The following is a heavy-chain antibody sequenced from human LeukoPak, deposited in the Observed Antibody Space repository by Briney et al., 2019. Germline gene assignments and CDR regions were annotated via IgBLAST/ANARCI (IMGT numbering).Heavy chain of an antibody. Sequence: PGGSLRLSCAASGFTFSSYAMHWVRQAPGKGREGVAVISYDGSNKYYADSVKGRFTISRDNSKNTLYLQMNSLRAEDTAVYYCARSDYSGGNWFDPWGQGTLVTVSS. V-gene: IGHV3-30*01. CDR3: ARSDYSGGNWFDP. J-gene: IGHJ5*02. D-gene: IGHD4-17*01. CDR1: GFTFSSYA. CDR2: ISYDGSNK.